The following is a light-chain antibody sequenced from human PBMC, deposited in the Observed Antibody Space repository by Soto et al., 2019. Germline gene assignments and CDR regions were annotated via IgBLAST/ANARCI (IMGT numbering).Light chain of an antibody. CDR1: QGISSSY. V-gene: IGKV3-20*01. Sequence: EVVLTQSPGSLSLSPGERATLSCRASQGISSSYLAWYQEKPGQAPRLLIYGASSRATGIPDRFSGSVSGTGFTLTISRLEPEDFAVYYCQHYGTSPRTFGQGTKVEIK. J-gene: IGKJ1*01. CDR3: QHYGTSPRT. CDR2: GAS.